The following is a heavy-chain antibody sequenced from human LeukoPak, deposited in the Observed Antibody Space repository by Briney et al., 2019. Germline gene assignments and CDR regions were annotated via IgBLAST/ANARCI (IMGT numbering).Heavy chain of an antibody. CDR1: GFTFSSYS. Sequence: GGSLRLSCAASGFTFSSYSMTWVRQAPGKGLEWVSSISSSSSYIYYADSVKGRFTISRDNAKNSLYLQMNSLRAEDTAVYYCARDARRAAGTSTDFDYWGQGTLVTVSS. V-gene: IGHV3-21*01. D-gene: IGHD6-13*01. CDR2: ISSSSSYI. J-gene: IGHJ4*02. CDR3: ARDARRAAGTSTDFDY.